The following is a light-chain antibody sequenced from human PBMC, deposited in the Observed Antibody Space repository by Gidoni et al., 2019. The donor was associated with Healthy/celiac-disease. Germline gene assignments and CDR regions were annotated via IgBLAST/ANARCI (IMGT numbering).Light chain of an antibody. CDR1: SSDVGGYNY. J-gene: IGLJ3*02. Sequence: QSALTQPAYVSGSPGQSLTISCTGTSSDVGGYNYVSWYQQHPGKAPKLMIYDVSNRPSGVSNRFSGSKSGNTASLTISVLQAEDEADYYCSSYTSSSTLVFGGGTKLTVL. V-gene: IGLV2-14*03. CDR2: DVS. CDR3: SSYTSSSTLV.